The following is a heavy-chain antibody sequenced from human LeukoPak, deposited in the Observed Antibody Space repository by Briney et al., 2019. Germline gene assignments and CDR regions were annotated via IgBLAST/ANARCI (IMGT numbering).Heavy chain of an antibody. D-gene: IGHD3-16*01. CDR2: ISGSGAIT. Sequence: PGGSLRLSCAASGFTFSSYNMYWVRQAPGKGLECVSAISGSGAITYYADSVKGRFTISRDNSKNTLYLQMNSLRVEDTAVYYCAKDLKFNYVWEAGFWGQGTLVTVSS. V-gene: IGHV3-23*01. CDR1: GFTFSSYN. CDR3: AKDLKFNYVWEAGF. J-gene: IGHJ4*02.